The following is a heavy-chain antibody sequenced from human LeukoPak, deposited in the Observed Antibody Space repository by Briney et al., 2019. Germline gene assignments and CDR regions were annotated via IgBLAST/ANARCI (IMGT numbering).Heavy chain of an antibody. V-gene: IGHV1-69*06. D-gene: IGHD6-13*01. CDR1: GGTFSSYA. CDR2: IIPIFGTA. CDR3: AKGLRKYSSSWDYIFYYYYYMDV. Sequence: GASVKVSCKASGGTFSSYAISWVRQAPGQGLEWMGGIIPIFGTANYAQKFQGRVTITADKSTSTAYMELSSPRSEDTAVYYCAKGLRKYSSSWDYIFYYYYYMDVWGKGTTVTVSS. J-gene: IGHJ6*03.